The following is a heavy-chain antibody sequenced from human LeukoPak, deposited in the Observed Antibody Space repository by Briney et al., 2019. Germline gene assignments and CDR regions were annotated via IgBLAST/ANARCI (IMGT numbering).Heavy chain of an antibody. Sequence: GGSLRLSCAASGFTFSSYWMSWVRQAPGKGLEWVANIKQDGSEKYYVDSVKGRFTISRDNAKNSLYLQMNSLRAEDTAVYYCATSNSNGPSLFDYWGQGTLVTVSS. J-gene: IGHJ4*02. CDR2: IKQDGSEK. D-gene: IGHD6-25*01. V-gene: IGHV3-7*03. CDR3: ATSNSNGPSLFDY. CDR1: GFTFSSYW.